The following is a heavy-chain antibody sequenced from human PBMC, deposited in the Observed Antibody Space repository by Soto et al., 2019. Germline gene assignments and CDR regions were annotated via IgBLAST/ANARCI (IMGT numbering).Heavy chain of an antibody. CDR3: AKVLQYYYYGVDV. CDR2: ISDSGGST. J-gene: IGHJ6*02. V-gene: IGHV3-23*01. Sequence: EVQLLESGGGLVQPGGSLRLSCVASGFTFSSNAMSWVRQAPGKGLEWVSSISDSGGSTCYADSVKGRFTISRDNSKNTLYLQMSSLRAEDTAVYYCAKVLQYYYYGVDVWGQGTTVTVSS. CDR1: GFTFSSNA.